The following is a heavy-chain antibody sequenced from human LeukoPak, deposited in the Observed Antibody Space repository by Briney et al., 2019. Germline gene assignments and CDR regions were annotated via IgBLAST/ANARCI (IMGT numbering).Heavy chain of an antibody. CDR3: ARGTYYDI. J-gene: IGHJ3*02. V-gene: IGHV4-34*01. D-gene: IGHD1-26*01. Sequence: GSLRLSCAASGFAFSSYAMSWVRQAPGKGLEWIGEINQSGSTNYNPSLKSRVIISVDTSKNQFSLKLSSVTAADTAVYYCARGTYYDIWGQGTMVTVSS. CDR1: GFAFSSYA. CDR2: INQSGST.